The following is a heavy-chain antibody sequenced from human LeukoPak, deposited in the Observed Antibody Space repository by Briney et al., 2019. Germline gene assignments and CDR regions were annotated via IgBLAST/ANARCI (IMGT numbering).Heavy chain of an antibody. Sequence: GGSLRLSCAASGFTFSSYWMSWVRQAPGKGLEWVSYITSSSSYIYYADSVKGRFTISRDNAKNSLYLQMDSLRVEDTAEYYCARDPYSGNYGAYYYYYMDVWGKGTTVTVSS. D-gene: IGHD1-26*01. J-gene: IGHJ6*03. CDR3: ARDPYSGNYGAYYYYYMDV. CDR2: ITSSSSYI. V-gene: IGHV3-21*05. CDR1: GFTFSSYW.